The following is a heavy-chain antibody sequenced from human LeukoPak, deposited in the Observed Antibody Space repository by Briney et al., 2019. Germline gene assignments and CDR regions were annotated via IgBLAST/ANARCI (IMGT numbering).Heavy chain of an antibody. CDR1: GDFVTSGGYF. CDR2: ISDSGTT. V-gene: IGHV4-31*03. J-gene: IGHJ3*02. Sequence: PLETLSLTCTVSGDFVTSGGYFWTWIRQHPGKGLEWIGYISDSGTTSYNPSLKSRVSISVATSNNQFSLRLSSVTAADTAVYYCARDVVVTSSPDAFDIWGQGTMVTVSS. D-gene: IGHD2-21*02. CDR3: ARDVVVTSSPDAFDI.